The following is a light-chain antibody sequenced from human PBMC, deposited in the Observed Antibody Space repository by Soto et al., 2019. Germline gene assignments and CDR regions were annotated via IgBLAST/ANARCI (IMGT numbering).Light chain of an antibody. CDR3: QQFYTTPHT. CDR1: QSVFSTSSSKNY. Sequence: DIVMTQSPDSLAVSLGERATINCKSSQSVFSTSSSKNYLAWYPQKPGQPPRLLLYWASTRESGVPDRFSGSGSGTDFTLTFSSLQAEDAAVYYCQQFYTTPHTFGQGTKVEIK. CDR2: WAS. J-gene: IGKJ1*01. V-gene: IGKV4-1*01.